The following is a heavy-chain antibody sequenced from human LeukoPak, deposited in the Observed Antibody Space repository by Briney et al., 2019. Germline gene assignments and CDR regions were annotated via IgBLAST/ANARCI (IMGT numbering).Heavy chain of an antibody. Sequence: SVKVSCKASGYTFTSYDINWVRQATGQGLEWMGRIIPILGIANYAQKFQGRVTITADKSTSTAYMELSSLRSEDTAVYYCAREEGYSSGWYGYWGQGTLVTVSS. D-gene: IGHD6-19*01. CDR2: IIPILGIA. CDR1: GYTFTSYD. J-gene: IGHJ4*02. V-gene: IGHV1-69*04. CDR3: AREEGYSSGWYGY.